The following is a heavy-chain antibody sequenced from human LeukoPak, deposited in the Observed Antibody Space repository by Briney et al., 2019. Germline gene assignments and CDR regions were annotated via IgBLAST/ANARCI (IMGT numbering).Heavy chain of an antibody. CDR3: ARLPDRYSSSWLKCCDY. J-gene: IGHJ4*02. Sequence: ASVKVSCKASGYTFTDYYMHWVRQAPGQGLEWMGGIIPIFGTANYAQRFQGRVTITADESTSTAYMELSSLRSEDTAVYYCARLPDRYSSSWLKCCDYWGQGTLVTVSS. CDR2: IIPIFGTA. V-gene: IGHV1-69*13. D-gene: IGHD6-13*01. CDR1: GYTFTDYY.